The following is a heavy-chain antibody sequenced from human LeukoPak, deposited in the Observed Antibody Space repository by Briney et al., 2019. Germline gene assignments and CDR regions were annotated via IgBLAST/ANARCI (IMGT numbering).Heavy chain of an antibody. CDR3: AGSKATLVRGVSYFYYAMDV. J-gene: IGHJ6*02. CDR2: IYYSGGT. Sequence: SETRSLTCNVAAGSISSYYWSWIRQPPGKEMVWMGYIYYSGGTQYTPTITSPAAISVDTSKNHFSLKLSSVTAADTAVYYCAGSKATLVRGVSYFYYAMDVWGQGTTVTVSS. V-gene: IGHV4-59*01. D-gene: IGHD3-10*01. CDR1: AGSISSYY.